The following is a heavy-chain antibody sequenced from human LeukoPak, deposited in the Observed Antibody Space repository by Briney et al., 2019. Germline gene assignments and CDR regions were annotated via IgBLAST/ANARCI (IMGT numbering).Heavy chain of an antibody. J-gene: IGHJ4*02. CDR1: GYTFSSYW. Sequence: GESLRISCKGSGYTFSSYWIGWVRQMPGKGLEWMGIIYPGDSDTRYSPSLQGQVTISVDTSIGTAYLQWSSRKASGTAIYYCARQNDFRLDYWGQGTLVTVSS. CDR3: ARQNDFRLDY. D-gene: IGHD3-3*01. CDR2: IYPGDSDT. V-gene: IGHV5-51*01.